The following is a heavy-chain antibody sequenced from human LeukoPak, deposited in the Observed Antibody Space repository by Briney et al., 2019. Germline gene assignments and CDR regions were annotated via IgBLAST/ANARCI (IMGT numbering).Heavy chain of an antibody. CDR2: INHSGST. J-gene: IGHJ6*02. CDR3: ARGRFTYYYGSGSSAQPYYYYYGMDV. D-gene: IGHD3-10*01. CDR1: GGSFSGYY. V-gene: IGHV4-34*01. Sequence: PSETLSLTCAVYGGSFSGYYWSWIRQPPGKGLEWIGEINHSGSTNYNPSLKSRVTISVDTSKNQFSLKLSSVTAADTAVYYCARGRFTYYYGSGSSAQPYYYYYGMDVWGQGTTVTVSS.